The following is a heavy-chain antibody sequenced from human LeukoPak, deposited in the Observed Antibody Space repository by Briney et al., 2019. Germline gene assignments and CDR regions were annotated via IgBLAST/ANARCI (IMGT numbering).Heavy chain of an antibody. V-gene: IGHV4-39*07. D-gene: IGHD6-19*01. CDR3: ARDGSIAVAGSPMDV. Sequence: SETLSLTCTVSGGSISSSSYYWGWIRQPPGKGLEWIGSIYYSGSTYYNPSLKSRVTISVDTSKNQSSLKLSSVTAADTAVYYCARDGSIAVAGSPMDVWGKGTTVTVSS. J-gene: IGHJ6*03. CDR2: IYYSGST. CDR1: GGSISSSSYY.